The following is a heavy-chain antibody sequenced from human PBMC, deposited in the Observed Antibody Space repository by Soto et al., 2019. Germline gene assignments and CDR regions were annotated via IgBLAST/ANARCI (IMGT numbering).Heavy chain of an antibody. J-gene: IGHJ3*02. CDR3: ARGAQRERDALDI. Sequence: QVQLQESGPGLVKPSQTLSLTCSVSGVSINSGGYYWSWIRHHQGKGLEWIGYIYYNRQTFYNPYIKSRVDMSLETFKNQFSLKMSFCTAVKTVLYYCARGAQRERDALDIWGKGTMVTVSS. D-gene: IGHD6-25*01. CDR2: IYYNRQT. CDR1: GVSINSGGYY. V-gene: IGHV4-31*03.